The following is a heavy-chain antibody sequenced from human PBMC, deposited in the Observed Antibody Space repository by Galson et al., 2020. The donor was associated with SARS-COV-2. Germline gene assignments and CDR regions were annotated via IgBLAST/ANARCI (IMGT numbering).Heavy chain of an antibody. CDR2: IWYDGSIN. D-gene: IGHD3-16*01. CDR1: GFSFSSHG. J-gene: IGHJ6*03. V-gene: IGHV3-33*01. Sequence: RGSLRLSCAASGFSFSSHGMHWVRQAPGKGLEWVAVIWYDGSINYYADSVKGRFAVARDNSKNTLYLQMNSLRAEDTAVYYCARGPYDPRGHNYEGFYYHMDVWGTGTTVTVSS. CDR3: ARGPYDPRGHNYEGFYYHMDV.